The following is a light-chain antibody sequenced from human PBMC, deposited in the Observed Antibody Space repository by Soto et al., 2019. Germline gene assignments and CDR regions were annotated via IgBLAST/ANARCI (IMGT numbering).Light chain of an antibody. V-gene: IGKV3-15*01. CDR2: GAS. J-gene: IGKJ1*01. Sequence: EIVMTQSPATLSVSPGERATLSCRASQSVSSNLAWYQQKPGQAPRLLIYGASTRATGSPARFSGSGSGTEFTLTISSLQSEDFAVYYCQQYTNWPPFTFGQGTKVEIK. CDR3: QQYTNWPPFT. CDR1: QSVSSN.